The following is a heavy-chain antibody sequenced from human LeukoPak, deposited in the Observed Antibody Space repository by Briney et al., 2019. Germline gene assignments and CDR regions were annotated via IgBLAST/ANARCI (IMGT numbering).Heavy chain of an antibody. CDR3: AKDRGAGSGVGN. D-gene: IGHD3-3*01. CDR1: GFTFSNYA. CDR2: ISGSGDNT. Sequence: QPGGSLRLSCAASGFTFSNYALSWVRQAPGKGLEWVSGISGSGDNTYFADSVRGRFTISRDNSQNTVYLQMSSLRAEDTAVYYCAKDRGAGSGVGNWGQGTQVTVSS. V-gene: IGHV3-23*01. J-gene: IGHJ4*02.